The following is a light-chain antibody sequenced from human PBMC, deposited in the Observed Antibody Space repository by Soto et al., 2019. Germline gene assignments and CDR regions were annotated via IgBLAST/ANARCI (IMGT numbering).Light chain of an antibody. V-gene: IGLV2-14*01. CDR2: DVS. CDR3: SSYTSSSTQ. J-gene: IGLJ2*01. Sequence: QSALNQPASVSGSPGQPVPIYCPGTSSDVGGDNYVSWYQQRPGKAPKLMIYDVSNRPSGVSNRFSGSKSGNTASLTISGLQAEDEADYYCSSYTSSSTQFGGGTKLTVL. CDR1: SSDVGGDNY.